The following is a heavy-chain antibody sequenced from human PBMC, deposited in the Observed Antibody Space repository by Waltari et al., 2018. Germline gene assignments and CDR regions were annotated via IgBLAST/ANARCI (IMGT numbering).Heavy chain of an antibody. D-gene: IGHD6-19*01. CDR1: GGDISRYD. V-gene: IGHV4-4*07. J-gene: IGHJ4*02. CDR3: ARVTIAVACRPHFYAY. Sequence: QVQLQESGPGLVKPSETLSLTCTVSGGDISRYDGSWIRQPAGKGLEWMGRIYTSGCTPYTPSPKRLVTMAVDTSKNQFSLKLSSVPAADTAVYFCARVTIAVACRPHFYAYWGQGTLVTVSS. CDR2: IYTSGCT.